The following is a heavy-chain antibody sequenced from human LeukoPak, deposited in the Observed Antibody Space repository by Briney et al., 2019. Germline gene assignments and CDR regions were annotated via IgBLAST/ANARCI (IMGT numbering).Heavy chain of an antibody. J-gene: IGHJ3*02. D-gene: IGHD3-3*01. CDR2: IYYSGSA. V-gene: IGHV4-59*01. CDR3: ARVDYDFWSGYYTGTAFDI. CDR1: GGSISSYY. Sequence: SETLSLTCTVSGGSISSYYWSWIRQPPGKGLEWIGYIYYSGSANYNPSLKSRLTISVDTSKNQFSLKLSSVTAADTAVYYCARVDYDFWSGYYTGTAFDIWGQGTMVTVSS.